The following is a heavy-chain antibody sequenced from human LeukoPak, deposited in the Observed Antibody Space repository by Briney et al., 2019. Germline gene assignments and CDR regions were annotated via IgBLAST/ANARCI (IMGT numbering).Heavy chain of an antibody. D-gene: IGHD3-22*01. Sequence: PSETLSLTCAVYGGSFSGYYWSWIRQPPGKGLEWIGEINHSGSTNYNPSLKSRVTISVDTSKNQLSLKLSSVTAADTAVYYCARGGYYDSSGYYLSDYFDYWGQGTLVTVSS. CDR2: INHSGST. V-gene: IGHV4-34*01. CDR1: GGSFSGYY. CDR3: ARGGYYDSSGYYLSDYFDY. J-gene: IGHJ4*02.